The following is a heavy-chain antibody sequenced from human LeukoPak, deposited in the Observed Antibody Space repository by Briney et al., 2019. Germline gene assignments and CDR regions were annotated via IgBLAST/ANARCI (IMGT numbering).Heavy chain of an antibody. D-gene: IGHD4-17*01. V-gene: IGHV3-11*01. CDR2: ISSSGSTI. Sequence: EWVSYISSSGSTIYYADSVKGRFTISRDNAKNSLYLQMNSLRAEDTAVYYCARRTVTTDYWGQGTLVTVSS. J-gene: IGHJ4*02. CDR3: ARRTVTTDY.